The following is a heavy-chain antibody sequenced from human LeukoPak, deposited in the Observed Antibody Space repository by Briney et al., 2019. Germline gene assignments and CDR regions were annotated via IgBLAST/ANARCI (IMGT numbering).Heavy chain of an antibody. V-gene: IGHV3-48*02. CDR2: IKSSGSTI. CDR3: ARHRSSVYPLGHDPFHI. Sequence: GGSLRLSCAPFGFTFSNSGMDWLPQAPGKGLEWISYIKSSGSTIYYGDSVKGRFTISRDNAKNSLYLQMNSLRDEDTAVYYCARHRSSVYPLGHDPFHIWGQGTMVTVSS. CDR1: GFTFSNSG. D-gene: IGHD3-22*01. J-gene: IGHJ3*02.